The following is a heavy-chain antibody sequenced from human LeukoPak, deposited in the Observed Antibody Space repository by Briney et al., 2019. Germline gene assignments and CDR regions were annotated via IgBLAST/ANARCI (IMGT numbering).Heavy chain of an antibody. CDR3: ATLDIVVVPAATSY. D-gene: IGHD2-2*01. CDR2: ISSSSSYI. Sequence: GGSLRLSCAASGFTFSSYSMNWVRQAPGKGLEWVSSISSSSSYIYYADSVKGRFTISRDNAKNSLYLQMNSLRAEDTAVYYCATLDIVVVPAATSYWGQGTLVTVSS. CDR1: GFTFSSYS. V-gene: IGHV3-21*01. J-gene: IGHJ4*02.